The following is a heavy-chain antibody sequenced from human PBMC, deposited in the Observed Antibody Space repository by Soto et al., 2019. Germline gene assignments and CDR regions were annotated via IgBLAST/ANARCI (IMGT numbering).Heavy chain of an antibody. V-gene: IGHV3-30*03. CDR3: ARPIPRWSYHYGMDV. CDR2: ISFDGRKE. Sequence: QLVESLGRGVQPGRSLRLSCEASEFTFSSYAMHWVCQAPGRGLEWVALISFDGRKEFYADSVKGRFIISRDNSRSMVYLQMDGLRPDDTAIYYCARPIPRWSYHYGMDVWGQGTTVTVSS. D-gene: IGHD2-15*01. J-gene: IGHJ6*02. CDR1: EFTFSSYA.